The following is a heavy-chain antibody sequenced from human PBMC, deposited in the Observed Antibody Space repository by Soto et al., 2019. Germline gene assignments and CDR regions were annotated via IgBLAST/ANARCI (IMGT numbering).Heavy chain of an antibody. Sequence: PGGSLRLSCAASGFTFSNAWMSWVRQAPGKGLEWVGRIKSKTDGGTTDYAAPVKGRFTISRDDSKNTLYLQMNGLKTEDTAVYYCTTAEGVLRYFDWRFFKYYYYYGMDVWGQGTTVTVS. CDR3: TTAEGVLRYFDWRFFKYYYYYGMDV. CDR2: IKSKTDGGTT. CDR1: GFTFSNAW. D-gene: IGHD3-9*01. J-gene: IGHJ6*02. V-gene: IGHV3-15*01.